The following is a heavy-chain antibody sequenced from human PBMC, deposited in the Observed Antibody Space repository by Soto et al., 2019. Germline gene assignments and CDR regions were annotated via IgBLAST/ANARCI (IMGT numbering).Heavy chain of an antibody. J-gene: IGHJ6*02. CDR3: AREGYSYGYFYYYYGMDV. V-gene: IGHV4-59*01. CDR2: IYYSGST. Sequence: SETLSLTCTVSGGSISSYYWSWIRQPPGKGLEWIGYIYYSGSTNYNPSLKSRVTISVDTSKNQFSLKLSSVTAADTAVYYCAREGYSYGYFYYYYGMDVRGQGTTVTVSS. CDR1: GGSISSYY. D-gene: IGHD5-18*01.